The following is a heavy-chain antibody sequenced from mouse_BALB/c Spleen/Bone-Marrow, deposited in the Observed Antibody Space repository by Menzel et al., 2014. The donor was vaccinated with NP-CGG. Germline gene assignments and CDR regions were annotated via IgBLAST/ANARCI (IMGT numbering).Heavy chain of an antibody. CDR2: ISSGSSTI. CDR3: ARGGNFAWFAY. V-gene: IGHV5-17*02. Sequence: EVKLVESGGGLVQPGGSRKLSCAASGFTFSSFGMHWVRQAPEKGLEWVAYISSGSSTIYYADTVKGRFTISRDNPKNPLFLQMTKLRSEGKAMYYCARGGNFAWFAYWGQGTLVTVSA. D-gene: IGHD2-1*01. J-gene: IGHJ3*01. CDR1: GFTFSSFG.